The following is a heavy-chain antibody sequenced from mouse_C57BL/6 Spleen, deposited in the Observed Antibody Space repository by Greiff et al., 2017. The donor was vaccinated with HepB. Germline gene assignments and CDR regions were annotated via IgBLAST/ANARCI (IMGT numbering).Heavy chain of an antibody. J-gene: IGHJ1*03. Sequence: VQLQQSGPELVKPGASVKISCKASGYSFTGYYMNWVKQSPEKSLEWIGAINPSTGGTTYNQKFKAKATLTVDKSSSTAYMQLKSLTSEDSAVYDCARSDYDPSNLYFDVWGTGTTVTVSS. CDR3: ARSDYDPSNLYFDV. CDR1: GYSFTGYY. D-gene: IGHD2-4*01. CDR2: INPSTGGT. V-gene: IGHV1-42*01.